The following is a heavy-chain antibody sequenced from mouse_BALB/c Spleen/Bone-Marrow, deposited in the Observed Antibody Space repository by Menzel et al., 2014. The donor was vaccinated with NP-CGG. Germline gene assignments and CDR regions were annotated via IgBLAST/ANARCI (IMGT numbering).Heavy chain of an antibody. CDR2: ICAGGST. D-gene: IGHD1-2*01. J-gene: IGHJ2*01. Sequence: VKLVESGPGLVAPSQSLSITCTVSGFSLTSYGVHWVRQPPGKGLEWLGVICAGGSTNYNSALMSRLSISKDNTKSKVFLKMNSVQTDDAGMYYCARGFHLDYWGQGTTLTVSS. V-gene: IGHV2-9*02. CDR1: GFSLTSYG. CDR3: ARGFHLDY.